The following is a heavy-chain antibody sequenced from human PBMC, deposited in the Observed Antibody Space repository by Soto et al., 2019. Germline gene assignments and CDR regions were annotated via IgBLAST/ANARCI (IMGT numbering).Heavy chain of an antibody. CDR1: GFTFSSYG. J-gene: IGHJ6*02. Sequence: GSLILSCAASGFTFSSYGMHWVRQAPGKGLEWVAVISYDGSNKYYADSVKGRFTISRDNSKNTLYLQMNSLRAEDTAVYYCARDQYSVLVPAAMTSGYYYGMDVWGQGTTVTVSS. V-gene: IGHV3-30*03. CDR2: ISYDGSNK. CDR3: ARDQYSVLVPAAMTSGYYYGMDV. D-gene: IGHD2-2*01.